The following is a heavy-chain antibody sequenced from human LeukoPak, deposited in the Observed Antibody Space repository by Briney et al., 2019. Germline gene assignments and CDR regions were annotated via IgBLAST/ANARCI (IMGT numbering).Heavy chain of an antibody. J-gene: IGHJ3*02. CDR3: AREPRLLLGAYAFDI. V-gene: IGHV3-48*04. CDR2: ISSSSSTI. Sequence: GGSLRLSCAASGFTFSSYSMNWVRQAPGKGLEWVSYISSSSSTIYYADSVKGRFTISRDNAKNSLYLQMNSLRAEDTAVYYCAREPRLLLGAYAFDIWGQGTMVTVSS. CDR1: GFTFSSYS. D-gene: IGHD2-15*01.